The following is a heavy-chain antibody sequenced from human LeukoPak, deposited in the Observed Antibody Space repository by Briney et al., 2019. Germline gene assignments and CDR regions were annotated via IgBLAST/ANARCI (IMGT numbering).Heavy chain of an antibody. CDR1: GGSISSYY. CDR3: ARDIAVAGRIH. V-gene: IGHV4-4*09. CDR2: IYTSGST. J-gene: IGHJ3*01. Sequence: SETLSLTCTVSGGSISSYYWSWIRQPPGKGLEWIGYIYTSGSTNYNPSLKSRVTISVDTSKNQFSLKLSSVTAADTAVYYCARDIAVAGRIHWGQGTMVTVSS. D-gene: IGHD6-19*01.